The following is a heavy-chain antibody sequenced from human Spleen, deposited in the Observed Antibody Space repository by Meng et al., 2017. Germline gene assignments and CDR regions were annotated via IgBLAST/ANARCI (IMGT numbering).Heavy chain of an antibody. D-gene: IGHD3-22*01. CDR3: ARGGAASYYDTSGYYFDSFDV. J-gene: IGHJ3*01. Sequence: GESLKISCQGSGYSFTTFWIGWVRQAPGQGLEWMGWISAYNGDTNYAQKFQGRVTMTTDTSTSTAYMELRSLRSDDTAVYYCARGGAASYYDTSGYYFDSFDVWGQGTMVTVSS. V-gene: IGHV1-18*04. CDR2: ISAYNGDT. CDR1: GYSFTTFW.